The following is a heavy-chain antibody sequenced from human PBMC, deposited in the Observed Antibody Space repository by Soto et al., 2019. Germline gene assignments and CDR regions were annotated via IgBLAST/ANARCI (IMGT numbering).Heavy chain of an antibody. CDR3: ARRYGRAFDY. V-gene: IGHV4-39*01. D-gene: IGHD1-1*01. CDR2: VYYSGNT. Sequence: SDTLSLTCTVPGGSIISISYYWGWIRQPPGKGLEWMGSVYYSGNTNYNPSLKSRVTISVDTSKSQFSLKLSSVTAADTAVYYCARRYGRAFDYWGQGTLVTVSS. J-gene: IGHJ4*02. CDR1: GGSIISISYY.